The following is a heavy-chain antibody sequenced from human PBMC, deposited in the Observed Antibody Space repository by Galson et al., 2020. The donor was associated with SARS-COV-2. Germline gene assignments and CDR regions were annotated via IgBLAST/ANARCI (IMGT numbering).Heavy chain of an antibody. J-gene: IGHJ5*02. CDR2: IYHSGTT. CDR3: ASASLSEAMALGS. D-gene: IGHD5-18*01. Sequence: ASETLSLTCAVSGVSVRRGGYSWTWIRQPPGKGLEWIGYIYHSGTTHYNPSLNSRVTISLDRSKNHFSLNLTSVTAADTAVYYCASASLSEAMALGSWGQGTLVTVS. V-gene: IGHV4-30-2*01. CDR1: GVSVRRGGYS.